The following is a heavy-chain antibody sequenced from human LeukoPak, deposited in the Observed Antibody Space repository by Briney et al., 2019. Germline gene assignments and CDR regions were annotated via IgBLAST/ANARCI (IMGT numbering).Heavy chain of an antibody. CDR2: INHSGST. J-gene: IGHJ4*02. D-gene: IGHD3-10*01. CDR1: GGSFSGYY. Sequence: SETLSLTCAVYGGSFSGYYWSWIRQPPGKGLEWIGEINHSGSTNYNPSLKSRVTISVDTSKNQFSLKLSSVTAADTAVYYCARQRRLPRRGEIDYWGQGTLVTVSS. V-gene: IGHV4-34*01. CDR3: ARQRRLPRRGEIDY.